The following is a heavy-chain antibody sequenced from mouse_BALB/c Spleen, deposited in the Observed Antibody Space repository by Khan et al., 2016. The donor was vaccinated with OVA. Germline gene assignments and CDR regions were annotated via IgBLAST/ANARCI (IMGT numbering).Heavy chain of an antibody. CDR3: TRQGYVAWFTY. J-gene: IGHJ3*01. D-gene: IGHD2-2*01. CDR2: IDPFSGGT. CDR1: GYSFTSYY. Sequence: EVQLQQSGPELMKPGASVKISCKASGYSFTSYYIHWLMQSHGKSLEWIGYIDPFSGGTTYNQKFKGKATLTVDKSSSTAYIHLSTLTSEDSAVYFCTRQGYVAWFTYWGQGTLVTVSS. V-gene: IGHV1S135*01.